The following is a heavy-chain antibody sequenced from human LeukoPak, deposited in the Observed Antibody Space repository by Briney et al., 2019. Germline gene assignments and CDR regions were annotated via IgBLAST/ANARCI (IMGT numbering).Heavy chain of an antibody. D-gene: IGHD2-8*01. CDR3: AIVMDGYYFDY. Sequence: GGSLRLSCAASGFMFSSYTIHWVRQAPGKGLEWVTVISYDGSNKYYADSVKGRFTISRDNSKNTLYVQMNSLRPEDTAVYYCAIVMDGYYFDYWGQGTLVTVSS. CDR1: GFMFSSYT. V-gene: IGHV3-30-3*01. J-gene: IGHJ4*02. CDR2: ISYDGSNK.